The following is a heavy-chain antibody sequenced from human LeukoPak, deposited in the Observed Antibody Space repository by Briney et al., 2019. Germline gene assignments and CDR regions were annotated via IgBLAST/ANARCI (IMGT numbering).Heavy chain of an antibody. CDR2: ISSSISHI. CDR3: ARAARRRAVWFGESHTTNWFAP. J-gene: IGHJ5*02. Sequence: PGGCLTLACPASGFSFSSYSMNCVRQAPGKGREWVASISSSISHIYHTDSVTGRFIIPTDTAKNSPYLQMNSLRAEHTAVYLRARAARRRAVWFGESHTTNWFAPWGQGTLVTVSS. V-gene: IGHV3-21*01. CDR1: GFSFSSYS. D-gene: IGHD3-10*01.